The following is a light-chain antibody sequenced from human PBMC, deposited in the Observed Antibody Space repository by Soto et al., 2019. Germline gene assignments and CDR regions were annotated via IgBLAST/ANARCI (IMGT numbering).Light chain of an antibody. J-gene: IGLJ1*01. CDR1: SNDVAIYNY. V-gene: IGLV2-14*01. CDR2: DVS. CDR3: SSYTTSSTLGV. Sequence: QSVLTQPDSVSGSPGQSLTISCTGTSNDVAIYNYVSWYQQHPGKAPKLMIYDVSYRPSGVSNRFSGSKSGNTASLTISGLQAEDEADYYCSSYTTSSTLGVFGTGTRSPS.